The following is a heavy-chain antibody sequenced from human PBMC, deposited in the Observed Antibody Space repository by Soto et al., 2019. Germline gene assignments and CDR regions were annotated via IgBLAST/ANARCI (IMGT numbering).Heavy chain of an antibody. V-gene: IGHV1-3*01. CDR1: GYDFNSYS. CDR2: INGGIGNT. Sequence: QVRLEQSGAEVKEPGASVKISCKASGYDFNSYSIHWLRQAPGQRPEYMGRINGGIGNTKFSQKFQDRLTITRDTSASAMYMELSSLTSADTGVYYCARSSVTIDGLDFWGQGTLVIVSS. D-gene: IGHD4-17*01. J-gene: IGHJ4*02. CDR3: ARSSVTIDGLDF.